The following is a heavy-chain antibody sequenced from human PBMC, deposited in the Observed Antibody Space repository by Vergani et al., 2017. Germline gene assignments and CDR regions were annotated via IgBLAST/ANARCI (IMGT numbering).Heavy chain of an antibody. J-gene: IGHJ3*01. CDR1: SHTFQTYG. CDR3: ARVAPSNSEVTPTAFDV. CDR2: IRPYTGHT. V-gene: IGHV1-18*01. D-gene: IGHD1-1*01. Sequence: QVQLVQSGAELKKPGASVSVSCKGSSHTFQTYGISWVRQAPGKGLEWMAWIRPYTGHTIYAQKLQDRVTMTADTSTNTAYMELRSRRSDDTAVYFCARVAPSNSEVTPTAFDVWGQGTMVTVSS.